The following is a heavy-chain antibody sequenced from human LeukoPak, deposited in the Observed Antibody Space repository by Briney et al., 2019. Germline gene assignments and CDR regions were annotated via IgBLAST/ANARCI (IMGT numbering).Heavy chain of an antibody. Sequence: PGGSLRLSCAASGFTFSSYGMHWVRQAPGKGLEWVAVISYDGSNKYYADSVKGRFTISRVNSKNTLYLQMNSLRAEDTAVYYCAKAPSGYSKNYYFDYWGQGTLVTVSS. CDR1: GFTFSSYG. J-gene: IGHJ4*02. V-gene: IGHV3-30*18. CDR2: ISYDGSNK. CDR3: AKAPSGYSKNYYFDY. D-gene: IGHD4-11*01.